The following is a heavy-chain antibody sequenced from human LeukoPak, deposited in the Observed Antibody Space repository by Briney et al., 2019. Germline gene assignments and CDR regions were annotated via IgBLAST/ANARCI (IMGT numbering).Heavy chain of an antibody. Sequence: PSETLSLTCTVSGGSISNSYWSWIRQPPGKGLEWIGYIYYSGSTNYNPSLKSRVTISVDTSKNQFSLKLSSVTAADTAVYYCARGGPNRYSSGLIDYWGQGTLVTVSS. J-gene: IGHJ4*02. CDR3: ARGGPNRYSSGLIDY. CDR1: GGSISNSY. V-gene: IGHV4-59*01. CDR2: IYYSGST. D-gene: IGHD6-19*01.